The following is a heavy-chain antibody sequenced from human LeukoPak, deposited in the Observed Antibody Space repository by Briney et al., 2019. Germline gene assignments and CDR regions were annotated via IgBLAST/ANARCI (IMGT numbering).Heavy chain of an antibody. CDR1: GGSISSGYYY. D-gene: IGHD3-10*01. V-gene: IGHV4-61*02. CDR2: IYTSGST. J-gene: IGHJ4*02. CDR3: ARDLSLDRGPLDY. Sequence: SETLSLTCTVSGGSISSGYYYWSWIRQPAGKGLEWIGRIYTSGSTNYNPSLKSRVTISVDTSKNQFSLKVNSVTAADTAVYYCARDLSLDRGPLDYWGQGTLVTVSS.